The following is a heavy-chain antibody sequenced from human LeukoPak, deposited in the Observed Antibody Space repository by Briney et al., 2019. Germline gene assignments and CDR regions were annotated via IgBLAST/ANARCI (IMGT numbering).Heavy chain of an antibody. V-gene: IGHV3-21*04. CDR1: GFTFSSYS. D-gene: IGHD6-19*01. CDR3: AKEFSGGWSFDY. J-gene: IGHJ4*02. Sequence: PGGSLRLSCAASGFTFSSYSMNWVRQAPGKGLEWVSSISSSSSYIYYADSVKGRFTISRDNAKNSLFLQMNSLRAEDTAVYYCAKEFSGGWSFDYWGQGTLVTVSS. CDR2: ISSSSSYI.